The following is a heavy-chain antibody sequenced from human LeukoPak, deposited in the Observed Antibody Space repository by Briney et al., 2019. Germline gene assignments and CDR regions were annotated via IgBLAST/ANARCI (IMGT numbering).Heavy chain of an antibody. Sequence: ASVKVSCKASGYTFTSYAMNWVRQAPGQGLEWMGWVNANTGNPTYAQGFTGRFVFSLDTSVSTAYLQISSLKAEDTAVYYCARDRRDGYSYDAFDIWGQGTMVTVSS. D-gene: IGHD5-24*01. CDR3: ARDRRDGYSYDAFDI. CDR2: VNANTGNP. CDR1: GYTFTSYA. V-gene: IGHV7-4-1*02. J-gene: IGHJ3*02.